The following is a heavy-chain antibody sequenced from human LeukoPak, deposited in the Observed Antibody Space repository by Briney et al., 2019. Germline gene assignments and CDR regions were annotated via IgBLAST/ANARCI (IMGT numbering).Heavy chain of an antibody. J-gene: IGHJ5*02. CDR3: ARGGGGIAAAGSNWFEP. CDR2: ILYDGTNK. V-gene: IGHV3-30*02. D-gene: IGHD6-13*01. CDR1: GFTFSGHG. Sequence: QPGGSLRLSCAASGFTFSGHGMHWVRQAPGKGLEWVAFILYDGTNKYYADSVKGRFTISRDNSKNTLSLQMNSLRVEDTAVYYCARGGGGIAAAGSNWFEPWGQGTLVTVSS.